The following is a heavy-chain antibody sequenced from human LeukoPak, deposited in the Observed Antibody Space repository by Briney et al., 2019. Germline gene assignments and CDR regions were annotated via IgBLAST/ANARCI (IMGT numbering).Heavy chain of an antibody. CDR1: GGSISSSSYY. J-gene: IGHJ6*02. Sequence: PSETLSLTCTVSGGSISSSSYYWGWIRQPPGKGLEWIGYIYYSGSTNYNPSLKSRVTISVDTSKNQFSLKLSSVTAADTAVYYCARGSGSARVDTRYEQGWDYYYYGMDVWGQGTTVTVSS. D-gene: IGHD5-12*01. V-gene: IGHV4-61*05. CDR3: ARGSGSARVDTRYEQGWDYYYYGMDV. CDR2: IYYSGST.